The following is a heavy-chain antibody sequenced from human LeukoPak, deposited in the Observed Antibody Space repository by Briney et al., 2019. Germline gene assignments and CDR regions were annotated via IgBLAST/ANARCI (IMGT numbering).Heavy chain of an antibody. CDR1: GGTSSNYA. D-gene: IGHD2-2*01. CDR3: ARGKDTVAVPASPGWYFYGMDV. Sequence: ASVKVSCKTSGGTSSNYAISWVRQAPGQGLEWMGWINPFTGDPIYAQGFTGRFVFSLDTSVNTAYLQISSLMTEDTAVFYCARGKDTVAVPASPGWYFYGMDVWGQGTTVTVSS. V-gene: IGHV7-4-1*02. CDR2: INPFTGDP. J-gene: IGHJ6*02.